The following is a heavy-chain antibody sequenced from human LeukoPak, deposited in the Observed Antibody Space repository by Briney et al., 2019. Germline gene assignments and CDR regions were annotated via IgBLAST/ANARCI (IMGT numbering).Heavy chain of an antibody. J-gene: IGHJ3*02. Sequence: GGSLRLSCAASEFTFSSYAMSWVRQAPGKGLEWVSAISGSGGSTYCADSVKGRFTISRDNSKNTLYLQMNSLRAEDTAVYYCAKDFSGSYPYDAFDIWGQGTMVTVSS. CDR1: EFTFSSYA. CDR2: ISGSGGST. D-gene: IGHD1-26*01. V-gene: IGHV3-23*01. CDR3: AKDFSGSYPYDAFDI.